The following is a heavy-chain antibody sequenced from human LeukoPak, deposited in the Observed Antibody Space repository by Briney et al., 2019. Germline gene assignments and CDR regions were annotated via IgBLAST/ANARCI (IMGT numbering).Heavy chain of an antibody. D-gene: IGHD6-19*01. CDR2: ISSSSYI. J-gene: IGHJ4*02. V-gene: IGHV3-21*01. CDR3: AREWSQWLAFDY. CDR1: GFTFSSYS. Sequence: PGGSLRLSCAASGFTFSSYSMNWVRQAPGEGLEWVSSISSSSYIYYADSVKGRFTISRDNAKNSLYLQMSSLRAEDTAVYYCAREWSQWLAFDYWGQGTLVTVSS.